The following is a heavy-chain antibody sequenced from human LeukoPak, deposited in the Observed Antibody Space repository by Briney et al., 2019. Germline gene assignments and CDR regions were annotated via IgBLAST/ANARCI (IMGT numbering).Heavy chain of an antibody. CDR1: GFTFSSYW. Sequence: GGSLRLSCAASGFTFSSYWMSWVRQAPGKGLEWVSSISSSSSYIYYADSVKSRFTISRDNAKNSLYLQMNSLRAEDTAVYYCARWGVANRPFDYWGQGTLVTVSS. J-gene: IGHJ4*02. CDR2: ISSSSSYI. D-gene: IGHD3-10*01. CDR3: ARWGVANRPFDY. V-gene: IGHV3-21*01.